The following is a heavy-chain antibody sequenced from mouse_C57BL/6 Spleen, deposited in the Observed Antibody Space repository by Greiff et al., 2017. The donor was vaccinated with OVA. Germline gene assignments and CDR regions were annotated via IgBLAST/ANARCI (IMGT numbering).Heavy chain of an antibody. CDR2: SRNKANDYTT. J-gene: IGHJ3*01. Sequence: EVKLMESGGGLVQSGRSLRLSCATSGFTFSDFYMEWVRQAPGKGLEWIAASRNKANDYTTEYSASVKGRFIVSRDTSQSILYLQMNALRAEDTAIYYCARDDGYYTAWFAYWGQGTLVTVSA. V-gene: IGHV7-1*01. CDR3: ARDDGYYTAWFAY. D-gene: IGHD2-3*01. CDR1: GFTFSDFY.